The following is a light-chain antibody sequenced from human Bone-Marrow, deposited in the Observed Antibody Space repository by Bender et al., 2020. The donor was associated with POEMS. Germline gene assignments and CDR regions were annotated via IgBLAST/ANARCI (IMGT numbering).Light chain of an antibody. Sequence: QSVLTQPPSASDSPGQRVTISCSGSSSNIGNHGVNWYQQLPGEAPKLLIYYDDLLTPGVSDRFSASKSGTSASLAISELQSEDEALYYCSAWDDSLSGWVFGGGTKLTVL. V-gene: IGLV1-36*01. CDR1: SSNIGNHG. CDR3: SAWDDSLSGWV. J-gene: IGLJ3*02. CDR2: YDD.